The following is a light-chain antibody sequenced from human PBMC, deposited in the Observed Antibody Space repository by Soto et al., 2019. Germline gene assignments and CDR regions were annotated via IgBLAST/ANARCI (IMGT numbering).Light chain of an antibody. CDR2: ENN. Sequence: QSVLTQPPSVSEAPGQRVTISCTGSSSNIGAGYEAHWYQQVPGTAPKHLIYENNNRPSGVPDRFSGSKSGTSASLAITGLQAEDEAEYYCQSYDSSLSGYVFGTGTKVTVL. CDR1: SSNIGAGYE. CDR3: QSYDSSLSGYV. J-gene: IGLJ1*01. V-gene: IGLV1-40*01.